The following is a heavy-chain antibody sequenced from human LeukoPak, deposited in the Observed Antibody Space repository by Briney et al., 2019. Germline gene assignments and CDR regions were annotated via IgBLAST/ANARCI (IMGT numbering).Heavy chain of an antibody. V-gene: IGHV4-4*02. CDR1: GGSIRSSNW. J-gene: IGHJ4*02. CDR3: ARVSLLAAATDY. D-gene: IGHD6-13*01. Sequence: SETLSLTCAVSGGSIRSSNWWSWVRQPPGKGLEWIGEIYHSGSTNYNPSLKSRVTISVDKSKNQLSLKLSSVAAADTAVYYCARVSLLAAATDYWGQGTLVTVSS. CDR2: IYHSGST.